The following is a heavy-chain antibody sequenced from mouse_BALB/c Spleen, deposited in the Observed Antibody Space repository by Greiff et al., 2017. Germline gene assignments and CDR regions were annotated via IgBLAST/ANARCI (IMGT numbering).Heavy chain of an antibody. Sequence: VKLVESGPGLVAPSQSLSITCTVSGFSLTSYGVHWVRQPPGKGLEWLGVIWAGGSTNYNSALMSRLSISKDNSKSQVFLKMNSLQTDDTAMYYCARLGWLLRDYYAMDYWGQGTSVTVSS. D-gene: IGHD2-3*01. CDR3: ARLGWLLRDYYAMDY. CDR2: IWAGGST. J-gene: IGHJ4*01. V-gene: IGHV2-9*02. CDR1: GFSLTSYG.